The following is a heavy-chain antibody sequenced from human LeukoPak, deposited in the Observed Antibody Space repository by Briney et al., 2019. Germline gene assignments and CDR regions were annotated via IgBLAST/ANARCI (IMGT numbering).Heavy chain of an antibody. V-gene: IGHV3-7*01. CDR3: ARPHCSSTSCYNRTAF. J-gene: IGHJ4*02. CDR1: GFTFSSYW. Sequence: PGRSLRLSCAASGFTFSSYWMSWVRQAPGKGLEWVANIKQDGSEKYYVDSVKGRFTISRDNAKNSLYLQMNSLRAEDTAVYYCARPHCSSTSCYNRTAFRGQGTLVTVSS. D-gene: IGHD2-2*02. CDR2: IKQDGSEK.